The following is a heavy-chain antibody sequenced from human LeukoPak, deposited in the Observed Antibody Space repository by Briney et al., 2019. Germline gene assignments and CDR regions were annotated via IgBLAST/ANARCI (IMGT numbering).Heavy chain of an antibody. CDR1: GFTFSSYG. V-gene: IGHV3-30*02. Sequence: GGSLRLSCAASGFTFSSYGMHWVRQAPGKGLEWVAFIRYDGSNKYYADSVKGRFTISRDNSKNTLYLQMNSLRAEDTAVYYCAKDSRTAYRKYSSSAIYFDYWGQGTLVTVSS. D-gene: IGHD6-6*01. CDR2: IRYDGSNK. J-gene: IGHJ4*02. CDR3: AKDSRTAYRKYSSSAIYFDY.